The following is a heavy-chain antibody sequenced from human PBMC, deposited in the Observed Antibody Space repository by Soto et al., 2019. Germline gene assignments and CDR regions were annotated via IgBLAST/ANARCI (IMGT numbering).Heavy chain of an antibody. CDR2: IRGSGDAT. CDR3: AKGGVNYYMDV. J-gene: IGHJ6*03. CDR1: GFTFSSYA. V-gene: IGHV3-23*01. Sequence: GGSLRLSCAASGFTFSSYAMSWVRQAPGKRLEWVSTIRGSGDATYYADPVKGRFTISRDNSKNTLYLQMNSLRAEDTAVYYCAKGGVNYYMDVWGKGTTVTVSS. D-gene: IGHD3-3*01.